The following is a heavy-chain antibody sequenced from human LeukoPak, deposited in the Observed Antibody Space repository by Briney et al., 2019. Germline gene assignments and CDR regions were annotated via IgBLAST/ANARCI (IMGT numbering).Heavy chain of an antibody. CDR1: GYRFNSYR. J-gene: IGHJ4*02. V-gene: IGHV5-51*01. CDR2: IFPGDPET. D-gene: IGHD6-13*01. Sequence: GESLKISCKGSGYRFNSYRIAWVRQTPGRGQEWMGTIFPGDPETAYSPSFQGQVTISADKSIDTAYLQWSSLKASDTAMYYCASGSSSWYRSYFDYWGQGTLVTVSS. CDR3: ASGSSSWYRSYFDY.